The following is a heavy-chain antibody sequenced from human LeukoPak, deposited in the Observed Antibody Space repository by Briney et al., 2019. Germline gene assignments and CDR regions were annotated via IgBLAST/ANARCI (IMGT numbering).Heavy chain of an antibody. CDR1: GFTVSSNY. Sequence: GGSLRLSCAASGFTVSSNYMSWVRQAPGKGLEWVSVIYSGGSTYYADSVKGRFTISRDNSKNTLYLQMNSLRAEDTAVYYCAREGSSWYDDYYYGMDVWGQGTTVTVSS. CDR2: IYSGGST. J-gene: IGHJ6*02. D-gene: IGHD6-13*01. CDR3: AREGSSWYDDYYYGMDV. V-gene: IGHV3-66*01.